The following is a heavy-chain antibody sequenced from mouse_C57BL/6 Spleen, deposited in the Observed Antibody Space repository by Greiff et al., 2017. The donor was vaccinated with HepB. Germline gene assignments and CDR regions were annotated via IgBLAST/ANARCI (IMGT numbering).Heavy chain of an antibody. CDR3: ARWLYYYGSSYGYFDV. CDR1: GYTFTSYW. J-gene: IGHJ1*03. CDR2: IYPGSGST. Sequence: QVHVKQPGAELVKPGASVKMSCKASGYTFTSYWITWVKQRPGQGLEWIGDIYPGSGSTNYNEKFKSKATLTVDTSSSTAYMQLSSLTSEDSAVYYCARWLYYYGSSYGYFDVWGTGTTVTVSS. D-gene: IGHD1-1*01. V-gene: IGHV1-55*01.